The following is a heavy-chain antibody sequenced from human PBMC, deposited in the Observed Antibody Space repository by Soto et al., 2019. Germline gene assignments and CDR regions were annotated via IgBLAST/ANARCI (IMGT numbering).Heavy chain of an antibody. V-gene: IGHV3-21*01. CDR3: ARDTAAEDGTGDFDY. CDR1: GFPFSSYS. J-gene: IGHJ4*02. Sequence: GVLILSGAASGFPFSSYSMNLVRQARGKKLEWFSSISSSSSYIYYADSVKSRFTISRDNAKNSLSLQMNSLRAEDTAVYYCARDTAAEDGTGDFDYWGQGTLVTVSS. CDR2: ISSSSSYI. D-gene: IGHD6-19*01.